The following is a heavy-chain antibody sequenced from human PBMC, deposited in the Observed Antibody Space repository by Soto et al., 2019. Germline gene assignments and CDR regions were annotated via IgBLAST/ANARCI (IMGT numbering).Heavy chain of an antibody. CDR1: GDSVSSDSAA. CDR2: TYYKSKWNN. Sequence: SQTLSLTCVISGDSVSSDSAAWIWIRQSPSRGLEWLGRTYYKSKWNNDYAPSVKSRITISPDTSQNQFSLDLDSVTPEDTAVYYCAGVTLFRGVDVWGQGTPVTVSS. J-gene: IGHJ6*02. V-gene: IGHV6-1*01. CDR3: AGVTLFRGVDV.